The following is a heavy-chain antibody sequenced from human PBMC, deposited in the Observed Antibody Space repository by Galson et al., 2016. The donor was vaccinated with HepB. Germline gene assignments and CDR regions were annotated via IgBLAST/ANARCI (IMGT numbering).Heavy chain of an antibody. J-gene: IGHJ4*02. CDR3: AKDLWLRGFHYLDY. CDR1: EFIFTSYA. CDR2: ITGDSSRT. D-gene: IGHD3-10*01. Sequence: SLRLSCAGSEFIFTSYAMNWVRQAPGKGLEWVSAITGDSSRTFYADSVKGRFTISRDNSKNTVYLQMNGLRAEDTAVYYCAKDLWLRGFHYLDYWGQGTLVTVSS. V-gene: IGHV3-23*01.